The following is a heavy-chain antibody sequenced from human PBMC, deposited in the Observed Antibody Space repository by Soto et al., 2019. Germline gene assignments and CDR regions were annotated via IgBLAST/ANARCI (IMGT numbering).Heavy chain of an antibody. Sequence: QVQLVQSGAEVKKPGASVKVSCKASGYTFTSYGISWVRQAPGQGLEWMGWISAYNGNTNYAQKLQDRVTMTTDTSTSTAYMELRSLRYDDTAVYYCARDRDYYDSSGTYYFDYWGQGTLVTVSS. J-gene: IGHJ4*02. V-gene: IGHV1-18*04. CDR2: ISAYNGNT. CDR3: ARDRDYYDSSGTYYFDY. D-gene: IGHD3-22*01. CDR1: GYTFTSYG.